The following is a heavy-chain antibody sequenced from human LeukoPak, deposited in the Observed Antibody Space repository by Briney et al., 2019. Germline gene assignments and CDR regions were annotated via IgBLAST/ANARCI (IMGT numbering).Heavy chain of an antibody. Sequence: ASVKVSCKASGYTFTSYGISWVRQAPGQGLEWMGWISAYNGNTNYAQKLQGRVTMTRDTSTSTVYMELSSLRSEDTAVYYCARTLRYTNYEFDYWGQGTLVTVSS. J-gene: IGHJ4*02. CDR2: ISAYNGNT. V-gene: IGHV1-18*01. D-gene: IGHD4-11*01. CDR3: ARTLRYTNYEFDY. CDR1: GYTFTSYG.